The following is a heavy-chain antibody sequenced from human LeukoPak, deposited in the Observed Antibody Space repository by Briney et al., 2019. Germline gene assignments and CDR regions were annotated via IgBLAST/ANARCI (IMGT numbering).Heavy chain of an antibody. CDR2: MNPNSVNT. Sequence: GASLKVSSKASRYTFTSYDSNCVPQATGQGREWMGCMNPNSVNTGYAQKFQGRVTITRNTSIGKAYMEMSRLRCEDMAVYSCARGYSSSQRFDPWGQGTLVSVSS. J-gene: IGHJ5*02. CDR3: ARGYSSSQRFDP. V-gene: IGHV1-8*03. D-gene: IGHD6-6*01. CDR1: RYTFTSYD.